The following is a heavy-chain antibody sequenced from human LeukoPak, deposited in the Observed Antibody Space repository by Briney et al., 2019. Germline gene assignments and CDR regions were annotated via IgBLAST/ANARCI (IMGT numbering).Heavy chain of an antibody. CDR1: GGSFSGYY. D-gene: IGHD2-2*01. CDR3: ARGANCSSTSCYLHYYYYMDV. J-gene: IGHJ6*03. CDR2: INHSGST. Sequence: PSETLSLTCAVYGGSFSGYYWSWIRQPPGKGLEWIGEINHSGSTNYNPSLKSRVTISVDTSKNQFSLKLSSVTAADTAVYYCARGANCSSTSCYLHYYYYMDVWGKGTTVTISS. V-gene: IGHV4-34*01.